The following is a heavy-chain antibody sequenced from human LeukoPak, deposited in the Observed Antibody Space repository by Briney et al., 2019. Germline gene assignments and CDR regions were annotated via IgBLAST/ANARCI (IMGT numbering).Heavy chain of an antibody. J-gene: IGHJ3*02. D-gene: IGHD3-9*01. CDR1: GYTFTSSP. CDR3: ARIRDVLRYFDWLNDAFDI. V-gene: IGHV1-69*05. Sequence: GASVKVSCKASGYTFTSSPMNWVRQAPGQGLEWMGGIIPIFGTANYAQKFQGRVTITTDESTSTAYMELSSLRSEDTAVYYCARIRDVLRYFDWLNDAFDIWGQGTMVTVSS. CDR2: IIPIFGTA.